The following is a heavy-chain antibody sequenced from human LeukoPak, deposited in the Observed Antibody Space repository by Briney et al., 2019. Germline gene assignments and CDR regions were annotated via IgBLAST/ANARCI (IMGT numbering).Heavy chain of an antibody. CDR3: ARASGSYYLFDY. CDR2: ISSSSSYI. Sequence: GGSLRLSCAASGFTFSSYSMNWVRPAPGKGLEWVSSISSSSSYIYYADSVKGRFTISRDNAKNSLYLQMNSLRAEDTAVCYCARASGSYYLFDYWGQGTLVTVSS. D-gene: IGHD1-26*01. V-gene: IGHV3-21*01. J-gene: IGHJ4*02. CDR1: GFTFSSYS.